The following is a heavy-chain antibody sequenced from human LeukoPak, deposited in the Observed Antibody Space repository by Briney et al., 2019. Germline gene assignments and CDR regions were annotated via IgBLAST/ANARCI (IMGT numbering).Heavy chain of an antibody. J-gene: IGHJ5*02. Sequence: GESLKISCKGSGYSFTNYWIGWVRQMPGKGLEWMGIIYPGDSDTRYSPSFQGQVTISADKSINTAYLQWSGLKASDTAVDYWARQRGQPGRGSWFDPWGQGTLVPGPS. CDR3: ARQRGQPGRGSWFDP. V-gene: IGHV5-51*01. CDR1: GYSFTNYW. CDR2: IYPGDSDT. D-gene: IGHD5-24*01.